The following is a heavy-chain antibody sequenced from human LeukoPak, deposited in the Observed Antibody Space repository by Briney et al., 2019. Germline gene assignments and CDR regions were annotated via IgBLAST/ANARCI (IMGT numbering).Heavy chain of an antibody. V-gene: IGHV3-23*01. CDR1: GFTFSSYA. CDR3: ARDEYDTLTDYDY. D-gene: IGHD3-9*01. J-gene: IGHJ4*02. Sequence: PGGSLRLSCAASGFTFSSYAMSWVRQAPGKGLEWVSAISGSGGSTYYADSVKGRFTISRDNAKNTLYLQMNSLRAEDTAVYYCARDEYDTLTDYDYWGQGILVTVSS. CDR2: ISGSGGST.